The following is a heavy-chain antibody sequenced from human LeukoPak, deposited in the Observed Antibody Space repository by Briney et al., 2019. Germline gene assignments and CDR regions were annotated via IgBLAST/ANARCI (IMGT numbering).Heavy chain of an antibody. CDR1: GYTFIGYY. D-gene: IGHD5-24*01. J-gene: IGHJ4*02. CDR2: INPNSGGT. V-gene: IGHV1-2*02. CDR3: ARGRDGNNSGFDY. Sequence: ASVKVSCKASGYTFIGYYMHWVQQAPGQGLEWMGWINPNSGGTNYAQKFQGRVTMTRDTSISTAYMELSILRSDDTAVYFCARGRDGNNSGFDYWGQGTLVTVSS.